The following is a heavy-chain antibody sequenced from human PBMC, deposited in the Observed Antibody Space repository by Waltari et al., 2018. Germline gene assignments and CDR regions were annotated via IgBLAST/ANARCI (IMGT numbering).Heavy chain of an antibody. Sequence: QVQLVQSGAEVKKPGSSVKVSCKASGDSFSSYTSTWVRQAPGQGPEWMGGLIPLFGTANYAQKFQGRVKITADEFTSTAHMELNSLRSDDTAVYYCAKEGSGDRSFDIWGQGTMVAVSS. CDR3: AKEGSGDRSFDI. J-gene: IGHJ3*02. CDR2: LIPLFGTA. D-gene: IGHD7-27*01. CDR1: GDSFSSYT. V-gene: IGHV1-69*12.